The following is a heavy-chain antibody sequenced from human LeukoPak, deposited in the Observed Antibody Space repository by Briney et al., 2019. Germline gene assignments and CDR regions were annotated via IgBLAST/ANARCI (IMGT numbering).Heavy chain of an antibody. D-gene: IGHD3-3*01. CDR2: INPSGGST. CDR3: ARDRPRDDFWSGYYLFDP. CDR1: GYTFTSYY. J-gene: IGHJ5*02. Sequence: ASVKVSCKASGYTFTSYYMHWVRIINPSGGSTSYAQKFQGRVTVTRDTSTSTVYMELSSLRSEDTAVYYCARDRPRDDFWSGYYLFDPWGQGTLVTVSS. V-gene: IGHV1-46*01.